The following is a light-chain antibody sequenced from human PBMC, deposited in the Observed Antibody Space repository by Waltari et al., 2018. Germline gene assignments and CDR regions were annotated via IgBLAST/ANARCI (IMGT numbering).Light chain of an antibody. CDR3: QNHERLPAT. CDR1: QNIGRY. V-gene: IGKV3-20*01. J-gene: IGKJ1*01. Sequence: VLTQSPGTLSLSPGETATLSCRASQNIGRYLVWYQQKSGQAPRLLIYGASTRATGIPDRFSGSGSGTDFSLTISRLEAEDFAVYYCQNHERLPATFGQGTKVEIK. CDR2: GAS.